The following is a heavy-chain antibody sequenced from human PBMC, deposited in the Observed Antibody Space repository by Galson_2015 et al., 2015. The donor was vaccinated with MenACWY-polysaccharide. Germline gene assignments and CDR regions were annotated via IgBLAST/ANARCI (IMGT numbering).Heavy chain of an antibody. CDR1: GYTFTTYD. D-gene: IGHD1-1*01. V-gene: IGHV1-8*01. CDR2: MNPDSGNT. J-gene: IGHJ4*02. CDR3: VRDPHPGTRSGPDY. Sequence: SVKVSCKASGYTFTTYDINWVRQATGQGLEWMGWMNPDSGNTGFAQKFQGRVTMTRNISINTAYMELSSLRSEDAAVYYCVRDPHPGTRSGPDYWGQGTLVTVSS.